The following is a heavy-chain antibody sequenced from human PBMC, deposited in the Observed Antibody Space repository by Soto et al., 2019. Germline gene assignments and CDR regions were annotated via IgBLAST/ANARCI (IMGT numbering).Heavy chain of an antibody. Sequence: QVQLQQWGAGLLKPSETLSLTCAVYGGSFSGYYWSWIRQPPGKGLEWIGEINHSGSTNYNPSLKSRVTISVDTSKNQFSLKLSSVTAADTAVYYCARGRWAADHYDSSGPPHPGFDYWGQGTLVTVSS. CDR3: ARGRWAADHYDSSGPPHPGFDY. J-gene: IGHJ4*02. CDR2: INHSGST. CDR1: GGSFSGYY. D-gene: IGHD3-22*01. V-gene: IGHV4-34*01.